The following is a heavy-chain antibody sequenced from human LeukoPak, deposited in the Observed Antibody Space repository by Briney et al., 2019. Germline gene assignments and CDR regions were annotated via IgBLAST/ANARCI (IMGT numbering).Heavy chain of an antibody. D-gene: IGHD2-2*01. CDR3: ARGQVPAARGYNWFDP. Sequence: KPSETLSLTCAVYGWSFNDYYWNWIRQPPGKGLEWIGEINARGDTNYNPALKSRVTISVGTSKKKFSLRLTSMIAADTALYYCARGQVPAARGYNWFDPWGQGTLVTVSS. CDR2: INARGDT. CDR1: GWSFNDYY. V-gene: IGHV4-34*01. J-gene: IGHJ5*02.